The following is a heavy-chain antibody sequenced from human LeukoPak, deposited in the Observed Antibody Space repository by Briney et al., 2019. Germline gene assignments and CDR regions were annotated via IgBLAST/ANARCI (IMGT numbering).Heavy chain of an antibody. CDR3: AKDAYGSGAGFDY. J-gene: IGHJ4*02. CDR2: IYSGGST. Sequence: GGSLRLSCAASGFTVSSNYMSWVRQAPGKGLEWVSVIYSGGSTYYADSVKGRFTISRDNSKITLYLQMNSLRAEDTAVYYCAKDAYGSGAGFDYWGQGTLVTVSS. CDR1: GFTVSSNY. V-gene: IGHV3-53*05. D-gene: IGHD3-10*01.